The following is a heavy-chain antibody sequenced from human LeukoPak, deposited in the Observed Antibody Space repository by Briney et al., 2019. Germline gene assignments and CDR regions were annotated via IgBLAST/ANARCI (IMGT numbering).Heavy chain of an antibody. Sequence: PGGSLRLSCAASGFTVSFYAMSWVRQAPGKGLEWVSAIAGGGSSTYYADSVKGRFTISRDNSKNTLYLRMNSLRVEDTAVYYCVIDPDPRYCSSTSCSPIWGQGTMVTVSS. CDR3: VIDPDPRYCSSTSCSPI. V-gene: IGHV3-23*01. CDR2: IAGGGSST. D-gene: IGHD2-2*01. CDR1: GFTVSFYA. J-gene: IGHJ3*02.